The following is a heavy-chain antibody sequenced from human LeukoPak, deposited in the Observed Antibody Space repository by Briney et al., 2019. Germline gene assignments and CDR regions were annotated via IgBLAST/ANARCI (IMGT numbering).Heavy chain of an antibody. V-gene: IGHV3-30*18. CDR3: AKVTTGIAAAGIDC. D-gene: IGHD6-13*01. Sequence: PGGSLRLSCAASGFTFSSYGMHWVRQAPGKGLEWVAAASYDGSEKYYADTVKGRFTISRDNSKNTLYLQMNSLRADDTAVYFCAKVTTGIAAAGIDCWGQGTLVTVSS. CDR2: ASYDGSEK. CDR1: GFTFSSYG. J-gene: IGHJ4*02.